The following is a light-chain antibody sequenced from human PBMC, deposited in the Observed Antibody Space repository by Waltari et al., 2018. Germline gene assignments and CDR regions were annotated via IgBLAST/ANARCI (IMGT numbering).Light chain of an antibody. CDR2: GAS. CDR1: QGVSSSF. J-gene: IGKJ1*01. Sequence: EIVLTQSPGTLSLSPGERATLSCRASQGVSSSFLAWYQQKPGQAPRLRIYGASSRATGIPDRFSDSGSGTDFTLTISRLEPEDFAVYYCQQYSTSPTWTFGQGTKVEIK. V-gene: IGKV3-20*01. CDR3: QQYSTSPTWT.